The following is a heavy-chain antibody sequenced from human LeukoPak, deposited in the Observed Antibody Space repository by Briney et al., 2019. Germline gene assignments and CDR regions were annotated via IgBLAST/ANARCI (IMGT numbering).Heavy chain of an antibody. CDR2: IDQGGSVR. CDR3: ARDPESSSFDL. D-gene: IGHD6-13*01. Sequence: GGSLRLSCAASGFSFSTYWMSWVRQTPEKGLEFVANIDQGGSVRNYMDSLKGRCTIYRDNAKKSLYLEINSLRADGTAVYYCARDPESSSFDLWGRGALVTVSS. CDR1: GFSFSTYW. J-gene: IGHJ4*02. V-gene: IGHV3-7*01.